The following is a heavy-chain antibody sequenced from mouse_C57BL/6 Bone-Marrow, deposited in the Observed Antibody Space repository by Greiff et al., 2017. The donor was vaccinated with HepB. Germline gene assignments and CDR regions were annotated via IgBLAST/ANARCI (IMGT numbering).Heavy chain of an antibody. J-gene: IGHJ4*01. V-gene: IGHV1-50*01. CDR1: GYTFTSYW. Sequence: QVQLQQPGAELVKPGASVKLSCKASGYTFTSYWMQWVKQRPGQGLEWIGEIDPSDSYTNYNQKFKGKATLTVDTSSSKAYMQLSSLTSEDSAVYYCARSGYYGSSLMDYWGQGTSVTVSS. CDR3: ARSGYYGSSLMDY. D-gene: IGHD1-1*01. CDR2: IDPSDSYT.